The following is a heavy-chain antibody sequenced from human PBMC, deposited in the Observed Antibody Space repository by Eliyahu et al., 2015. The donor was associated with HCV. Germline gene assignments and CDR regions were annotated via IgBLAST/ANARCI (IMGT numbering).Heavy chain of an antibody. J-gene: IGHJ3*02. V-gene: IGHV1-69*06. Sequence: QVQLVQSGAEVKKPGSSVXVSCKASGGTFSSYXISWVRQXPGQGLEWMGGIIPIXGTANYAQKFQGRVTITADKSTSTAYMELSSLRSEDTAVYYCARDTFQPRIGEDVGAFDIWGQGTMVTVSS. CDR3: ARDTFQPRIGEDVGAFDI. CDR1: GGTFSSYX. D-gene: IGHD2-15*01. CDR2: IIPIXGTA.